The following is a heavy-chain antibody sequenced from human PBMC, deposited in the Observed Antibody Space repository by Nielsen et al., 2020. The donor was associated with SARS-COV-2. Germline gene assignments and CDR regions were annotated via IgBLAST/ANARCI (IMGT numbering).Heavy chain of an antibody. CDR3: ARNGEYGSNMGGCWFDT. V-gene: IGHV1-18*01. D-gene: IGHD4-23*01. CDR1: FYTFSSHG. CDR2: ISVYNGNT. J-gene: IGHJ5*02. Sequence: ASVKVSCNASFYTFSSHGITWVRQAPGQGLEWMGWISVYNGNTNSAQKLQGRVTMTTDTSTSTAYMELRSLRSDDTAVYYCARNGEYGSNMGGCWFDTWGQGTLVTVSS.